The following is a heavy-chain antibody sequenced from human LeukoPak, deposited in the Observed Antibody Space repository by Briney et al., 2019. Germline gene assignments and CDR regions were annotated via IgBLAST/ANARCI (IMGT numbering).Heavy chain of an antibody. CDR2: IYYSGST. CDR1: GGSVSSSSDY. J-gene: IGHJ4*02. CDR3: ARLQYGDFYFDY. Sequence: SETLSLTCTVSGGSVSSSSDYWGWIRQPAGKGLEWIGSIYYSGSTSYNPSLKSRVTISVDTSKNQFSLRLSSVTAADTAVYYCARLQYGDFYFDYWGQGTLVTVSS. D-gene: IGHD4-17*01. V-gene: IGHV4-39*01.